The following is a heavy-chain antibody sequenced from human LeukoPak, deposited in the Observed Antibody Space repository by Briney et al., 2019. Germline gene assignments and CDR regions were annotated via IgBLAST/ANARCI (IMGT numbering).Heavy chain of an antibody. J-gene: IGHJ4*02. V-gene: IGHV4-34*01. CDR3: ARAANWGNEKETFDY. Sequence: SETLSLTCAVYGGSFSGYYWSWIRQPPGKGLEWIGEINHSGSTNYNPSLKSRVTISVDTSKNQFSLKLSSVTAADTAVYCCARAANWGNEKETFDYWGQGILVTVSS. CDR1: GGSFSGYY. D-gene: IGHD7-27*01. CDR2: INHSGST.